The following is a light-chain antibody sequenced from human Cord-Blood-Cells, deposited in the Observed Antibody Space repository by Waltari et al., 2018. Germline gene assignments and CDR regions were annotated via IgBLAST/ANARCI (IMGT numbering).Light chain of an antibody. Sequence: QSALTQPASVSGSPGQSITISCTGNSSDVGCYNYVSWYQQHPGKAPKLMIYDVSNRPSGVSNRFSGSKSGNTASLTISGLQADDEADYYCSSYTSSSTWVFGGGTKLTVL. CDR1: SSDVGCYNY. J-gene: IGLJ3*02. CDR2: DVS. V-gene: IGLV2-14*01. CDR3: SSYTSSSTWV.